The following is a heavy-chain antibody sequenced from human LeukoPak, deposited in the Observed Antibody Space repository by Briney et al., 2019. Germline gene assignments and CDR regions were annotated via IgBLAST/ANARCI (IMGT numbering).Heavy chain of an antibody. CDR3: AHSRDYACDWDGGSFDF. V-gene: IGHV2-5*02. J-gene: IGHJ4*02. Sequence: SGPALVEPTQTLTLTCIFSGFSLTSSPVGVGWIRQPPGKALEWLAFSYWDDDNRYRPSLKSRLTVMKDTSKSHVVLIMTNMDPADTDTYSSAHSRDYACDWDGGSFDFLGQGIVVTVSS. D-gene: IGHD2-15*01. CDR1: GFSLTSSPVG. CDR2: SYWDDDN.